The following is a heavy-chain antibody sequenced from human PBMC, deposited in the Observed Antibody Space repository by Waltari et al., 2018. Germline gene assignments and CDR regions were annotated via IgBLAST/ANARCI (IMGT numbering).Heavy chain of an antibody. CDR1: GFTFVDYS. CDR3: ARDLMYGEHPLFDR. J-gene: IGHJ5*02. V-gene: IGHV3-49*04. D-gene: IGHD4-17*01. CDR2: IRSKDYGETT. Sequence: DVQLAESGGGLVQSGRSLRLSCTTSGFTFVDYSMNWVRQAPGQGLEWVGFIRSKDYGETTDYAASVRGRFTISRDDSKSIAYLQMNSLKTEDTAIYFCARDLMYGEHPLFDRWGQGTLVTVSS.